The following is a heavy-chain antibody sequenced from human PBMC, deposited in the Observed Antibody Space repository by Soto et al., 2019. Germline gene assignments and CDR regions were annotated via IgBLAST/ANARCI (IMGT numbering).Heavy chain of an antibody. Sequence: GGSLRLSCAASGFTFSDQYMDWVRQAPGKGLEWVGRTRNKANSFTTEDAASVKGRFTIFRDDSKNSRYLQMSSLKTEDTAMYYCAREFMTTVTYFDYWGQGTLVTVSS. CDR1: GFTFSDQY. CDR3: AREFMTTVTYFDY. V-gene: IGHV3-72*01. D-gene: IGHD4-17*01. CDR2: TRNKANSFTT. J-gene: IGHJ4*02.